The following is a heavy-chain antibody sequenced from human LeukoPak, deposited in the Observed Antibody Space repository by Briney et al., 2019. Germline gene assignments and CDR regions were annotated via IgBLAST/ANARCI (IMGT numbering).Heavy chain of an antibody. CDR1: GGSFSGYY. CDR3: ARQAPRRDGYYLDAFDI. D-gene: IGHD5-24*01. V-gene: IGHV4-34*01. CDR2: INHSGST. J-gene: IGHJ3*02. Sequence: SETLSLTCAVYGGSFSGYYWSWIRQPPGKGLEWIGEINHSGSTNYNPSLKSRVTISVDTSKNQFSLKLSSVTAADTAVYYCARQAPRRDGYYLDAFDIWGQGTMVTVSS.